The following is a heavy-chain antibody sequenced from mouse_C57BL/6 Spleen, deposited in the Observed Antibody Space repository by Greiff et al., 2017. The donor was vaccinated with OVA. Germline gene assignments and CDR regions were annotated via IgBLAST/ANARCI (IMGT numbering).Heavy chain of an antibody. J-gene: IGHJ2*01. CDR3: ASRGGSSYDY. Sequence: EVQVVESGPELVKPGASVKMSCKASGYTFTDYNMHWVKQSHGKSLEWIGYINPNNGGTSYNQKSKGKATLTVNKSSSTAYMELRSLTSEDSAVYYCASRGGSSYDYWGQGTTLTVSS. V-gene: IGHV1-22*01. D-gene: IGHD1-1*01. CDR2: INPNNGGT. CDR1: GYTFTDYN.